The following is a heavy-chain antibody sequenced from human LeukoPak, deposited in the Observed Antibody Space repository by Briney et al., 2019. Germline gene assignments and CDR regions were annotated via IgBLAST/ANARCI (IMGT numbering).Heavy chain of an antibody. CDR2: IYTSGST. J-gene: IGHJ5*02. CDR3: AGGLVSAEGNWFDP. CDR1: GGSISNYY. V-gene: IGHV4-4*07. Sequence: SETLSLTCTVSGGSISNYYWSWIRQPAGKGLEWIGRIYTSGSTNFSPSLKSRVTMSVDASKSQFSLKLTSVTAADTAVHYCAGGLVSAEGNWFDPWGQGTLVTVSS. D-gene: IGHD2-2*01.